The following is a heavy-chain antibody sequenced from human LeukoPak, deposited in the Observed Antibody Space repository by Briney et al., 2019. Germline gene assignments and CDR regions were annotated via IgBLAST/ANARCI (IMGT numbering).Heavy chain of an antibody. CDR2: IHYSGST. D-gene: IGHD4-17*01. J-gene: IGHJ4*02. Sequence: PSETLSLTCTVSGGSISSYYWSWIRQPPGKGLEWIGYIHYSGSTNYNPSLKSRVTISVDTSKNQFSLKLSSETAADTAVYYCARVSWVYGDHGVYFDYWGQGTLVTVSS. CDR3: ARVSWVYGDHGVYFDY. V-gene: IGHV4-59*01. CDR1: GGSISSYY.